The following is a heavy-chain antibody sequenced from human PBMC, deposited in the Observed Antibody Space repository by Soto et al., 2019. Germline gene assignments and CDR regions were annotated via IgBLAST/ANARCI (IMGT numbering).Heavy chain of an antibody. Sequence: EVQLVESGGNLVQPGGSLRLSCAASGFTFSSYWIHWVRQPPGKGLLWVSRINTDGSTTNYADSVKGRFTISRDNARNTLYLQMNRLRAEDTAVYYCVRGASGNYYLDYWGQGALVPISS. CDR3: VRGASGNYYLDY. CDR1: GFTFSSYW. J-gene: IGHJ4*02. CDR2: INTDGSTT. D-gene: IGHD3-10*01. V-gene: IGHV3-74*01.